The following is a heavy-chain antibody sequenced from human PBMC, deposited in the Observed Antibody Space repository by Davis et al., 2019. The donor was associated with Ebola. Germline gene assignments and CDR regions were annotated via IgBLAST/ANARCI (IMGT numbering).Heavy chain of an antibody. CDR2: IYPGDSDT. CDR1: GYSFTSYW. V-gene: IGHV5-51*01. CDR3: ARGGYCSGGSCSLDP. D-gene: IGHD2-15*01. Sequence: GESLKVSCKGSGYSFTSYWIGWVRQMPGKGLEWMGIIYPGDSDTRYNPSFQGQVTISADKSISTAYLQWSSLKASDTAMYYCARGGYCSGGSCSLDPWGQGTLVTVSS. J-gene: IGHJ5*02.